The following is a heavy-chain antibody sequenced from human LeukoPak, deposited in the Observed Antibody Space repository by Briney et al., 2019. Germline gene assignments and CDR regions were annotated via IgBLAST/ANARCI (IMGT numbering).Heavy chain of an antibody. D-gene: IGHD3-22*01. V-gene: IGHV4-39*07. Sequence: SETLSLTCSVSGASISTSSHYWGWIRQPPGKALEWIGTFYYTGSTFYNPSLKSRVTISEDTSENQFSLKLTSVTAADTAVYYCVSTNDQLHHDSSGYYGYWGQGTLVTVSS. CDR1: GASISTSSHY. J-gene: IGHJ4*02. CDR3: VSTNDQLHHDSSGYYGY. CDR2: FYYTGST.